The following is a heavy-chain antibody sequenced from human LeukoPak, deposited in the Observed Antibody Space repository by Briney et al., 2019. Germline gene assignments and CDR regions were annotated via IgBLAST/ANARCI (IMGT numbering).Heavy chain of an antibody. V-gene: IGHV1-2*06. CDR3: ARDGPRIPDAFDI. Sequence: ASVKVSCKASGYTFIDFYMHWVRQAPGQGLEWMGRINPNSGGTNYAQKFQGRVTMTRDTSISTAYMELSRLRSDDTAVYYCARDGPRIPDAFDIWGQGTMVTVSS. J-gene: IGHJ3*02. CDR2: INPNSGGT. D-gene: IGHD2-21*01. CDR1: GYTFIDFY.